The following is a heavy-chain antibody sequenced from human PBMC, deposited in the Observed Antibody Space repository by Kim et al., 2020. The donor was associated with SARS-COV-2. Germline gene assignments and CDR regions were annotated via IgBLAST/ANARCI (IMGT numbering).Heavy chain of an antibody. CDR1: GFIFYTHE. CDR3: ARDPSSSSWSPFDY. J-gene: IGHJ4*02. CDR2: ISNSGGTT. V-gene: IGHV3-48*03. Sequence: GGSLRLSCAASGFIFYTHEMNWVRQAPGKEPEWISYISNSGGTTYYADSVKGRFTISRDNAKNALYLQMHSLRVEDTAVYYCARDPSSSSWSPFDYWGQGTLVTVSS. D-gene: IGHD6-13*01.